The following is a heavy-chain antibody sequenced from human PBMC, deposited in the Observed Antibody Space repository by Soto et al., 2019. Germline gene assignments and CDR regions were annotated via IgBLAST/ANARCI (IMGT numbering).Heavy chain of an antibody. CDR1: GFTFSSYA. J-gene: IGHJ4*02. Sequence: EVQLLESGGGLVQPGGSLRLSCAASGFTFSSYAMSWVRQAPGKGLEWVSAISGSGGSTYYADSVKGRFTISRDNSKNTLYLQMNSLRAEDTAVYYCAKGRCSGGSCYSYYFDYWGQGPLVTVSS. V-gene: IGHV3-23*01. D-gene: IGHD2-15*01. CDR3: AKGRCSGGSCYSYYFDY. CDR2: ISGSGGST.